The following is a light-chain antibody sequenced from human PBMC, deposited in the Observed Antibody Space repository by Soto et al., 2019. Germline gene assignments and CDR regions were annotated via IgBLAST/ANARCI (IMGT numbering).Light chain of an antibody. CDR2: EVS. CDR1: SSDVGAYNY. Sequence: QSVLTQPPSAAGSPGQSVTISCTGTSSDVGAYNYVSWYQQHPGKAPKLMIYEVSKRPSGVPDRFSGSKSGNTASLTVSGLQAEDEADYYSSSYAGNNIWGVFGVGTQLT. J-gene: IGLJ2*01. V-gene: IGLV2-8*01. CDR3: SSYAGNNIWGV.